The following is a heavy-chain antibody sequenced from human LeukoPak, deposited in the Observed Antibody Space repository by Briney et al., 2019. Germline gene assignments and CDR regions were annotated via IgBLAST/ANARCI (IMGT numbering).Heavy chain of an antibody. CDR2: ISSSSSYI. D-gene: IGHD3-3*01. CDR1: GFTFSSYS. J-gene: IGHJ4*02. V-gene: IGHV3-21*01. CDR3: ARGEITIFGVVITVFDY. Sequence: GGSLRLSCAASGFTFSSYSMHWVRQAPGQGLEWVSSISSSSSYIYYADSVKGRFTISRDNAKNSLYLQMNSLRAEDTAVYYCARGEITIFGVVITVFDYWGQGTLVTVSS.